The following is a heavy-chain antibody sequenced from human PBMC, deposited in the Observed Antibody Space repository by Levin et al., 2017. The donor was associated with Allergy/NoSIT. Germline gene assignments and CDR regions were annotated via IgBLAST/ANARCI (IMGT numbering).Heavy chain of an antibody. CDR1: GYRFTNYY. CDR3: ARQNKGYYYGSGSLFEHGTDWYFDL. Sequence: GGSLRLSCKGSGYRFTNYYITWVRQMPGRGLEWMGRIDPSDSYNNYSPSFQGHVTISADKSISTAYLQWSSLKASDTAMYYCARQNKGYYYGSGSLFEHGTDWYFDLWGRGTLVTVSS. CDR2: IDPSDSYN. V-gene: IGHV5-10-1*01. J-gene: IGHJ2*01. D-gene: IGHD3-10*01.